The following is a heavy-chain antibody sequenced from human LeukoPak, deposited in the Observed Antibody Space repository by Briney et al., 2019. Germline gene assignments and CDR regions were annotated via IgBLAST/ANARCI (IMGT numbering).Heavy chain of an antibody. Sequence: ASVRVSCKASGYTFTSYGISWLRQAPGQGLEWMGWISAYNGNTNYAQKLQGRVTMTTDTSTSTAYMELRSLRSDDTAVYYCARGGSGSYYKGNFDYWGQGTLVTVSS. V-gene: IGHV1-18*01. CDR2: ISAYNGNT. D-gene: IGHD3-10*01. CDR3: ARGGSGSYYKGNFDY. CDR1: GYTFTSYG. J-gene: IGHJ4*02.